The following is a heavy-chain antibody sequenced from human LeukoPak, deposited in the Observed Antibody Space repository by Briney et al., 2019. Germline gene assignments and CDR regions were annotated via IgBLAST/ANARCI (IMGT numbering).Heavy chain of an antibody. Sequence: GGSLRLSCAASGFTFSSYAMSWVRQAPGKGLEWVSSFSESGGTTYADSVKGRIAISSDNSKNTMDLQMNSLRGEETAVYYCAKGSPLDSDDEYYFDSWGRGTLVTVSS. CDR2: FSESGGTT. J-gene: IGHJ4*02. V-gene: IGHV3-23*01. CDR1: GFTFSSYA. D-gene: IGHD3/OR15-3a*01. CDR3: AKGSPLDSDDEYYFDS.